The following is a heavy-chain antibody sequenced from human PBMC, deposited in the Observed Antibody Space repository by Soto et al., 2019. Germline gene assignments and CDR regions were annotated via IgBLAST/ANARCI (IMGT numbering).Heavy chain of an antibody. CDR2: MNANSGKT. CDR3: ALGTRESSSWYY. Sequence: QVQLVQSGAEVKKPGASVKVSCKASGYTFTSYDINWVRQATGHGLEWMGWMNANSGKTDYAQKFQGRVTITRNTSISEAYMERRSLRSEDTAVYCWALGTRESSSWYYWGQGTLVTV. D-gene: IGHD6-6*01. V-gene: IGHV1-8*01. CDR1: GYTFTSYD. J-gene: IGHJ4*02.